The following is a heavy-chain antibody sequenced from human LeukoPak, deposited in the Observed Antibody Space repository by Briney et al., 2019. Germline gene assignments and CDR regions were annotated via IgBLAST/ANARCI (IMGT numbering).Heavy chain of an antibody. CDR1: GGSISSSSYY. CDR2: IYYSGST. CDR3: ARVGGYSYGGGHFDY. Sequence: SETLSLTCTVSGGSISSSSYYWGWIRQPPGKGLEWIGNIYYSGSTYYNPSLESRVTMSVDTSKNQFSLKLSSVTAADTAVYYCARVGGYSYGGGHFDYWGQGTLVTVSS. V-gene: IGHV4-39*07. J-gene: IGHJ4*02. D-gene: IGHD5-18*01.